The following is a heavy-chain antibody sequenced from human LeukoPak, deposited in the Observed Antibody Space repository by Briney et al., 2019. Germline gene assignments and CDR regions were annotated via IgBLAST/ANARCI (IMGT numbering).Heavy chain of an antibody. CDR3: ARGRRDAFDI. V-gene: IGHV4-34*01. CDR2: INHSGST. J-gene: IGHJ3*02. CDR1: GGSMISADTY. Sequence: SQTLSLTCTVSGGSMISADTYWTWIRQSPGKGLEWIGEINHSGSTNYNPSLKSRVTISVDTSKNQFSLKLSSVTAADTAVYYCARGRRDAFDIWGQGTMVTVSS.